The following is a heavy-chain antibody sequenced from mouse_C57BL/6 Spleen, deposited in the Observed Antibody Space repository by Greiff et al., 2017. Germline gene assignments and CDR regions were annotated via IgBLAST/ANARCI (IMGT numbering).Heavy chain of an antibody. CDR2: IYPSDSET. CDR1: GYTFTSYW. J-gene: IGHJ4*01. CDR3: ARGLPCYMDY. D-gene: IGHD5-5*01. Sequence: QVQLQQPGAELVRPGSSVKLSCKASGYTFTSYWMDWVKQRPGQGLEWIGNIYPSDSETHYNQKFKDKATLTVDKSSSTAYMQLSSLTSEDSAVYYCARGLPCYMDYWGQGTSVTVSS. V-gene: IGHV1-61*01.